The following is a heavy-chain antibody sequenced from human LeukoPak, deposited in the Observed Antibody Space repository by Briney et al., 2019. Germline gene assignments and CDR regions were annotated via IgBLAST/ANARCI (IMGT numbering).Heavy chain of an antibody. CDR2: INWNGGST. Sequence: GGPLRLSCAASGFTFDDYGMSWVRQAPGKGLEWVSGINWNGGSTGYADSVKGRFTISRDNAKNSLYLQMNSLRAEDTALYYCARDQADIVVVPAADYYYYYYMDVWGKGTTVTVSS. CDR1: GFTFDDYG. D-gene: IGHD2-2*01. V-gene: IGHV3-20*04. J-gene: IGHJ6*03. CDR3: ARDQADIVVVPAADYYYYYYMDV.